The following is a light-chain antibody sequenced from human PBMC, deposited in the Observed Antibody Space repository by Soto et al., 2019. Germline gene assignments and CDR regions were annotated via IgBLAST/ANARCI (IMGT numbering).Light chain of an antibody. Sequence: EIVRTQSPATLSVPPGERATLSCRSSQSVSSNLAWYQQKPGQAPRLLIYGASTRATGIPARFSGSGSGTEFTITISSLQSEDFAVYYCQQYNNWPPLTFGGGTKWIS. J-gene: IGKJ4*01. V-gene: IGKV3-15*01. CDR2: GAS. CDR1: QSVSSN. CDR3: QQYNNWPPLT.